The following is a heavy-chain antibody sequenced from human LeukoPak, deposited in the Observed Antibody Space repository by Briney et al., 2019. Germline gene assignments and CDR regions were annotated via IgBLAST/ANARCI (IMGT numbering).Heavy chain of an antibody. J-gene: IGHJ4*02. CDR3: ARGDPSDFWSGYPHFDY. Sequence: PSETLSLTCTVSGGSISSSSYYWGWIRQPPGKGLEWIGSIYYSGSTYYNPSLKSRVTISVDTSKNQFSLKLSSVTAADTAVYYCARGDPSDFWSGYPHFDYWGQGTLVTVSS. D-gene: IGHD3-3*01. CDR2: IYYSGST. V-gene: IGHV4-39*07. CDR1: GGSISSSSYY.